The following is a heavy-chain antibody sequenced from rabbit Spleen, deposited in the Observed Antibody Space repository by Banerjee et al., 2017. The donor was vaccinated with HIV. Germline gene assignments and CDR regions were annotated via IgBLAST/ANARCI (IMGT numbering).Heavy chain of an antibody. J-gene: IGHJ6*01. CDR2: IYTGNVKT. CDR1: GFSFSTTYY. D-gene: IGHD8-1*01. CDR3: ARDTGTSFSTYGMDL. V-gene: IGHV1S40*01. Sequence: QSLEESGGDLVKPGASLTLTCTASGFSFSTTYYMCWVRQAPGKGLEWIGCIYTGNVKTYYASWAKGRFTCSKASSTTVTLQMTSLTVADTATYFCARDTGTSFSTYGMDLWGQGTLVTVS.